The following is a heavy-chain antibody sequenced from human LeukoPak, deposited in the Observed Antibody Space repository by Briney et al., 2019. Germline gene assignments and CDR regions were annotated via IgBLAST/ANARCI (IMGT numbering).Heavy chain of an antibody. Sequence: PGGSLRLSCAASGFIFSDYTMNWVRQAPGKGMEWVSSISPDSSYIFYADSVKGRFTISRDNAKNSLYLQMNSLRVEDTATYYCANNLYCASASCLWGQGTLVFVSS. V-gene: IGHV3-21*01. J-gene: IGHJ4*02. D-gene: IGHD2-2*01. CDR2: ISPDSSYI. CDR1: GFIFSDYT. CDR3: ANNLYCASASCL.